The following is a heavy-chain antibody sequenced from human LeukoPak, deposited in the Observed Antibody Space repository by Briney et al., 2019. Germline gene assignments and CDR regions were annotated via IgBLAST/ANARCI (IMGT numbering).Heavy chain of an antibody. CDR3: ARDNAASITMVRGVIYRAFDI. CDR1: GGSISSGGYY. V-gene: IGHV4-31*03. J-gene: IGHJ3*02. Sequence: SETLSLTCTVSGGSISSGGYYWSWIRQHPGKGLEWIGYIYYSGSTYHNPSLKSRVTISVDTSKNQFSLKLSSVTAVDTAVYYCARDNAASITMVRGVIYRAFDIWGQGTMVTVSS. CDR2: IYYSGST. D-gene: IGHD3-10*01.